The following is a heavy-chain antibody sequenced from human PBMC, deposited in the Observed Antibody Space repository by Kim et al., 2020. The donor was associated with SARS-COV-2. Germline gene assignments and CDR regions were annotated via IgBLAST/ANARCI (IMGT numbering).Heavy chain of an antibody. CDR3: ARDWAVAGGWFDP. CDR2: IYYSGST. D-gene: IGHD6-19*01. V-gene: IGHV4-31*03. Sequence: SETLSLTCTVSGGSISSGGYYWSWIRQHPGKGLEWIGYIYYSGSTYYNPSLKSRVTISVDTSKNQFSLKLSSVTAADTAVYYCARDWAVAGGWFDPWGQGTLVTVSS. CDR1: GGSISSGGYY. J-gene: IGHJ5*02.